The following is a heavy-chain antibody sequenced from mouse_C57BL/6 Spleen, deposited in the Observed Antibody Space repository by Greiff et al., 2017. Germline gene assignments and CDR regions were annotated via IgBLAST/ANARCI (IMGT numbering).Heavy chain of an antibody. CDR3: TRCYYGSSYDYFDV. Sequence: EVQGVESGTVLARPGASVKMSCKTSGYTFTSYWMHWVKQRPGQGLEWIGAIYPGNSDTSYNQKFKGKAKLTAVTSASTAYMELSSLTNEDSAVYYCTRCYYGSSYDYFDVWGTGTTVTVSS. J-gene: IGHJ1*03. D-gene: IGHD1-1*01. V-gene: IGHV1-5*01. CDR1: GYTFTSYW. CDR2: IYPGNSDT.